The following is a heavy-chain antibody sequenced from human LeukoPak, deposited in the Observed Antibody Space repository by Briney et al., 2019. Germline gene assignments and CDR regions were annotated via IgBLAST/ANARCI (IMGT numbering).Heavy chain of an antibody. CDR3: ARGYKATAGNNVDY. D-gene: IGHD6-13*01. CDR1: GGSISSYY. Sequence: SETLSLTCTVSGGSISSYYWSWIRQPAGKGLEWIGRIYTSGSTNYNPSFKSRVTMSADTSQNQISLRLSSVTAADTAVYYCARGYKATAGNNVDYWGQGTLVTVSS. J-gene: IGHJ4*02. CDR2: IYTSGST. V-gene: IGHV4-4*07.